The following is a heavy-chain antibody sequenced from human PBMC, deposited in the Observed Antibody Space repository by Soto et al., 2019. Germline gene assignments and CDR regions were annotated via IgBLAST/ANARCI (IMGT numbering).Heavy chain of an antibody. Sequence: QVQLQESGPGLVKPSETLSLTCTVSGGSISSYYWSWIRQPPGKGLEWIGYIYYSGSTNYNPSLKSRVTISVDTSKNQFSLKLSSVTAADTAVDYRARVSVAGVDYWGQGTLVTVSS. J-gene: IGHJ4*02. V-gene: IGHV4-59*01. D-gene: IGHD6-19*01. CDR3: ARVSVAGVDY. CDR1: GGSISSYY. CDR2: IYYSGST.